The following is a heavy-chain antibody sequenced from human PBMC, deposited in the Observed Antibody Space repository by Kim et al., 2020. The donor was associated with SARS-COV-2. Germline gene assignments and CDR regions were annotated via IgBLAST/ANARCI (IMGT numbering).Heavy chain of an antibody. D-gene: IGHD6-19*01. Sequence: SETLSLTCTVSGGSISSGGYYWSWIRQHPGKGLEWIGYIYYSGSTYYNPSLKSRVTISVDTSKNQFSLKLSSVTAADTAVYYCARGLWVDSSKENWFDPWGQGTLVTVSS. J-gene: IGHJ5*02. V-gene: IGHV4-31*03. CDR1: GGSISSGGYY. CDR2: IYYSGST. CDR3: ARGLWVDSSKENWFDP.